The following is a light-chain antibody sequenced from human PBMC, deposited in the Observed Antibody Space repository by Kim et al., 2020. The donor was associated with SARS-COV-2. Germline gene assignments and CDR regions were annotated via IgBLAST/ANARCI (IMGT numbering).Light chain of an antibody. J-gene: IGLJ3*02. V-gene: IGLV4-60*03. CDR1: RGHSGYS. Sequence: SVKATGTRSRGHSGYSIALHQQQPGKAPRYLMKVEGSGSYNKGSGVPDRFSGSRSGADRHLTISNLQSEDEADYYCETWDSNIRVFGGGTQLTVL. CDR3: ETWDSNIRV. CDR2: VEGSGSY.